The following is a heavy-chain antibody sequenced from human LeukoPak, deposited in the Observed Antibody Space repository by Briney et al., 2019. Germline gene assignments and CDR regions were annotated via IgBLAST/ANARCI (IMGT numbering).Heavy chain of an antibody. V-gene: IGHV4-34*01. CDR2: INHSGST. J-gene: IGHJ6*02. Sequence: KAGGSLRLSCAASGFTFSNAWMNWIRQPPGKGPEWIGEINHSGSTNYDPSLRSRVTISVDTSKNQFSLNLYSVTAADTAVYYCARGFDYGDYGQKGMDVWGQGTTVTVSS. CDR1: GFTFSNAW. CDR3: ARGFDYGDYGQKGMDV. D-gene: IGHD4-17*01.